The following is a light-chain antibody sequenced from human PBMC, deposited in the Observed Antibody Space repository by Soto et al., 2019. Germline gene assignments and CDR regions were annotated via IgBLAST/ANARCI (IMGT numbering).Light chain of an antibody. J-gene: IGLJ1*01. Sequence: QSALTQPASVSGSPGQSITISCTGTSSDVGGYNYVSWYQQHPGKAPKLMIYDVSNRPSGVSNRFSGSKSGNTASLTISGLQAEDEAAYYCCSYPSTSLYVFGTGTKLTVL. CDR1: SSDVGGYNY. CDR3: CSYPSTSLYV. V-gene: IGLV2-14*01. CDR2: DVS.